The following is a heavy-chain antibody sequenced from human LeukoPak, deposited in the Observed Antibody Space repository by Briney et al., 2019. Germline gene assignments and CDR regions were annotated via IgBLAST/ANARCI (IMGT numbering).Heavy chain of an antibody. D-gene: IGHD2-8*01. J-gene: IGHJ3*02. CDR2: IYYSGTS. V-gene: IGHV4-59*01. Sequence: SETLPLTCTVSGGSISSYYWTWVRQPPGKGLEWIGFIYYSGTSNYNPSLNSRVNMSIDTSKKQFSLKLSSVTAADTAAYFCARAKFTNYALDIWGQGTMVTVSS. CDR3: ARAKFTNYALDI. CDR1: GGSISSYY.